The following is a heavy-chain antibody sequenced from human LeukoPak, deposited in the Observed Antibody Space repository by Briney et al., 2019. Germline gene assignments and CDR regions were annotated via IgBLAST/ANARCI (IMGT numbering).Heavy chain of an antibody. CDR1: GGTFSAYS. J-gene: IGHJ4*02. D-gene: IGHD1-26*01. Sequence: SVKVSCKASGGTFSAYSISWMRQAPGQGLEWMGGIIPIFGTTNYPQEFRDRVTITADTSTSTAYMELSSLRSEDTAVYYCARDRVGFDYWGQGTLVTVSS. CDR2: IIPIFGTT. V-gene: IGHV1-69*06. CDR3: ARDRVGFDY.